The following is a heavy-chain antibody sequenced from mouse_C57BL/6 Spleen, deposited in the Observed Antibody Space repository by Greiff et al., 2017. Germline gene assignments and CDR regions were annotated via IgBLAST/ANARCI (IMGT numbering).Heavy chain of an antibody. CDR3: VREFYLLDY. D-gene: IGHD1-1*01. V-gene: IGHV10-3*01. CDR2: IRSKSSNYAS. J-gene: IGHJ2*01. Sequence: EVQLEESGGGLVQPKGSLKISCAASGFTFNTYAMHWVRQAPGKGLEWVASIRSKSSNYASYDADSVKDRFTISRADSQSMLYLQMNNLKTEDTAMCYCVREFYLLDYWGQGTTLTVSS. CDR1: GFTFNTYA.